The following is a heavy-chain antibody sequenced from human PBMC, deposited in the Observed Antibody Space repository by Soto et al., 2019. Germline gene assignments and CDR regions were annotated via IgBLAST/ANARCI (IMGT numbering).Heavy chain of an antibody. CDR1: GFTFSSYA. Sequence: EVQLLESGGGLVQPGGSLRLSCAASGFTFSSYAMSWVRQAPGKGLEWVSAISGSGGSTYYADSVKGRFTISRDNAKNPQYLQMNQLSVEDTAVYYGAHERLAVVVDATPGYWGQGNLVTVSS. CDR3: AHERLAVVVDATPGY. D-gene: IGHD2-15*01. V-gene: IGHV3-23*01. CDR2: ISGSGGST. J-gene: IGHJ4*02.